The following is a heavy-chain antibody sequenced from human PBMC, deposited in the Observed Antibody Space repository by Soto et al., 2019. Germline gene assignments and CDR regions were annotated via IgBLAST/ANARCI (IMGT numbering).Heavy chain of an antibody. CDR3: ARDTKMLAPLIYMDH. D-gene: IGHD3-22*01. V-gene: IGHV3-21*01. CDR1: GFTFNIYS. J-gene: IGHJ4*02. CDR2: ISSRSSNI. Sequence: PVGSLRLSCAASGFTFNIYSMNWVRQAPGKGLEWVSSISSRSSNIDYADSVKGRFTISRDNANNSLYLQMNNLSADDTAVYYCARDTKMLAPLIYMDHWGRGTLVTVSS.